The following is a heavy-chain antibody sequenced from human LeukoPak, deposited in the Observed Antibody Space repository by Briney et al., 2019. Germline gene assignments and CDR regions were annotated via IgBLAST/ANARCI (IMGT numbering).Heavy chain of an antibody. CDR1: GFTFSNYA. D-gene: IGHD5-24*01. CDR3: ARDLDDYNGLPPFFQH. CDR2: ISGGGTTT. J-gene: IGHJ1*01. Sequence: GTSLRLSCAASGFTFSNYAMSWVRQAPGQGLEWVSTISGGGTTTYSADSVKGRFTISRDNSKNTLYLQMNYLRAEDTAVYYCARDLDDYNGLPPFFQHWGQGTLVTVSS. V-gene: IGHV3-23*01.